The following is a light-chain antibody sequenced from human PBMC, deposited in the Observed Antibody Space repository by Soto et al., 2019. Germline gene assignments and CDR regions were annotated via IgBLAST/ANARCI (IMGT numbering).Light chain of an antibody. V-gene: IGKV3-20*01. CDR3: QQDGRSPLT. CDR1: QSVSSSY. Sequence: ETVLTQSPCTLSLSPIERATLSCIASQSVSSSYLAWYQQKPGQAPRLLIYGASSRATGIPDRFSGSGSGTDFTLTISRLEPEDFAVYYCQQDGRSPLTFGGGTKVDIK. CDR2: GAS. J-gene: IGKJ4*01.